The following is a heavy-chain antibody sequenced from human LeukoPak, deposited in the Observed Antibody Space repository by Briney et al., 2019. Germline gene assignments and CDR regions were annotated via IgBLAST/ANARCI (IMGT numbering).Heavy chain of an antibody. J-gene: IGHJ5*02. CDR2: ISWNSGSI. D-gene: IGHD2-2*01. CDR3: AKVPYIVVVPAAAWFDP. CDR1: GFTFDDYA. Sequence: GGSVRLCCAASGFTFDDYAMHWVRQAPGKGLEWVSGISWNSGSIGYADSVKGRFTISRDNAKNSLYLQMNSLRAEDTALYYCAKVPYIVVVPAAAWFDPWGQGTLVTVSS. V-gene: IGHV3-9*01.